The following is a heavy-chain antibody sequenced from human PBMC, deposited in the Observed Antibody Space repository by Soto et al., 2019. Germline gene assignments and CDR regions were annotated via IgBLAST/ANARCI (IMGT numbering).Heavy chain of an antibody. Sequence: ASVXVSCKTSGYSFTIDDIDVFRQATGQGLEWMGWMNPYSVNTGYAPKFQGRVTMTRNTSISTAYMELSSLRSEDTAVYYCARVFPVRSGSGRDYWGPGTPVKVYS. D-gene: IGHD1-26*01. CDR3: ARVFPVRSGSGRDY. V-gene: IGHV1-8*01. J-gene: IGHJ4*02. CDR1: GYSFTIDD. CDR2: MNPYSVNT.